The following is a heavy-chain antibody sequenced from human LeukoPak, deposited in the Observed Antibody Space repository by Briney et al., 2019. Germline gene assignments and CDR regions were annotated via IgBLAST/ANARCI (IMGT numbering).Heavy chain of an antibody. J-gene: IGHJ5*02. CDR1: GGSISSYY. CDR3: AREERLLWFGELYGVWFDP. V-gene: IGHV4-59*01. CDR2: IYYSGST. D-gene: IGHD3-10*01. Sequence: WETLSLTCTVSGGSISSYYWSWIRQPPGKGLEWIGYIYYSGSTNYNPSLKSRVTISVDTSKNQFSLKLSSVTAADTAVYYCAREERLLWFGELYGVWFDPWGQGTLVTVSS.